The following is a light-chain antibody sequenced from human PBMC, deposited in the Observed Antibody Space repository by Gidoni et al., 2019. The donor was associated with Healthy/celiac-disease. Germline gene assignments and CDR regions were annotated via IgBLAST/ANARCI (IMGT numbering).Light chain of an antibody. CDR2: GNS. Sequence: QSVLTQPPSVSGASGQRVTISCTGSSSNIGAGYDVHWYQQLPGTAPKLLIYGNSNRPSGVPDRFSGSKSGTSASLAITGLQAEDEADYYCQSYDSSLSVLVFGGGTKLTVL. CDR1: SSNIGAGYD. J-gene: IGLJ2*01. CDR3: QSYDSSLSVLV. V-gene: IGLV1-40*01.